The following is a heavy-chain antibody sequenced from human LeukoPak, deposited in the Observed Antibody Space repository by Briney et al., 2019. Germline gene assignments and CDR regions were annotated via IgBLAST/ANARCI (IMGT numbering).Heavy chain of an antibody. CDR2: ISSSSSTI. Sequence: GGSLRLSCAASGFSFSDYSMNWVRQAPGKGLEWVSYISSSSSTIYYADSVKGRFTISRDNAKNSLYLQMNSLRAEDTAVYYCARDQRDSTSLPPPYYYYMDVWGKGTTVTVSS. J-gene: IGHJ6*03. CDR3: ARDQRDSTSLPPPYYYYMDV. D-gene: IGHD2-15*01. CDR1: GFSFSDYS. V-gene: IGHV3-48*01.